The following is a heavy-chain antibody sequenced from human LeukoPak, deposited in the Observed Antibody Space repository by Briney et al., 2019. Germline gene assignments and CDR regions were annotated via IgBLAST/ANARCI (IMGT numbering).Heavy chain of an antibody. CDR2: IYYSGGT. J-gene: IGHJ4*02. V-gene: IGHV4-39*01. CDR3: ARAPPDYGDYFDY. Sequence: PSETLSLTCTVSGGSISSSSYYWGWIRQPPGKGLEWIGSIYYSGGTYYNPSLKSRVTISVDTSKNQFSLKLSSVTAADTAVYYCARAPPDYGDYFDYWGQGTLVTVSS. CDR1: GGSISSSSYY. D-gene: IGHD4-17*01.